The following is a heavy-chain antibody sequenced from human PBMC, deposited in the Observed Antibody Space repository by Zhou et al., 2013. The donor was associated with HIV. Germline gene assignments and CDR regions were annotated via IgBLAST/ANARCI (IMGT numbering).Heavy chain of an antibody. D-gene: IGHD2-21*02. CDR3: ARWAVAVTAHNYGMDV. Sequence: QLVQSGADVRKPGASVKVSCKASGYIFTSYGISWVRQAPGQGLEWMGWISAYNGKTNYAQKLQGRVTMTTDKSTSTAYMELRSLRSDDTAVYYCARWAVAVTAHNYGMDVWGQGTTVTVSS. J-gene: IGHJ6*02. V-gene: IGHV1-18*01. CDR2: ISAYNGKT. CDR1: GYIFTSYG.